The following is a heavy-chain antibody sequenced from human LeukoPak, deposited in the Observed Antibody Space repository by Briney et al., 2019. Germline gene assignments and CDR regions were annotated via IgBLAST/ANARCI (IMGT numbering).Heavy chain of an antibody. CDR2: ISSSGGST. D-gene: IGHD3-22*01. J-gene: IGHJ3*02. Sequence: GGSLRLSCAASGFTFSSYAMSWVRQAPGKGLEWVSAISSSGGSTYYADSVKGRFTISRDNSKNTLYLQMNSLRAEDTAVYYCAKHPLASSGYYYRGAFDIWGQGTMVTVSS. V-gene: IGHV3-23*01. CDR3: AKHPLASSGYYYRGAFDI. CDR1: GFTFSSYA.